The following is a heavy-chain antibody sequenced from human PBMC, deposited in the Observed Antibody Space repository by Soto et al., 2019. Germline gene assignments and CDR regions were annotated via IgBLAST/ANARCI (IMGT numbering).Heavy chain of an antibody. V-gene: IGHV1-46*01. CDR3: ARDPGTGAALRAYHFDY. J-gene: IGHJ4*02. CDR2: INPSGGST. CDR1: GYTFTSYY. Sequence: ASVKVSCKASGYTFTSYYMHWVRQAPGQGLEWMGIINPSGGSTSYAQKFQGRVTMTRDTSTSTVYMELSSLRSEDTSVYYCARDPGTGAALRAYHFDYWGQGTLVTVSS. D-gene: IGHD1-1*01.